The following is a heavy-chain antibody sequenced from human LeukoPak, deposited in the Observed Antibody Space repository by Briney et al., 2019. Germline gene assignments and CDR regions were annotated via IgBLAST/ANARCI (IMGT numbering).Heavy chain of an antibody. V-gene: IGHV3-64*01. CDR2: ISGSGGST. Sequence: GGSLRLSCAASGFTFSSYAMHWVRQAPGMGLEYVSAISGSGGSTYYANSVKGRFIISRDNAKNTLYLQLGSLRDEDMAVYYCASRNSGWYYDYWGQGALVTVSS. D-gene: IGHD6-19*01. CDR1: GFTFSSYA. CDR3: ASRNSGWYYDY. J-gene: IGHJ4*02.